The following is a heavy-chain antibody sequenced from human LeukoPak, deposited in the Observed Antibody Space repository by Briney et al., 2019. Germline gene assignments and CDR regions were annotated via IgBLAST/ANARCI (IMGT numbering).Heavy chain of an antibody. D-gene: IGHD3-16*01. V-gene: IGHV3-53*05. CDR3: AKEPGEGGSAFDY. J-gene: IGHJ4*02. CDR1: GFTVSSNY. CDR2: IYSGGST. Sequence: GGSLRLSRAASGFTVSSNYMSWVRQAPGKGLEWVSVIYSGGSTYYADSVKGRFTISRDNSKKTVYLQMSSLTIEDTAVYYCAKEPGEGGSAFDYWGQGTLVTVYS.